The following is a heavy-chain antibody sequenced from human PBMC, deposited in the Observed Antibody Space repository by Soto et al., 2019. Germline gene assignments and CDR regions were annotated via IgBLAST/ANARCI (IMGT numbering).Heavy chain of an antibody. Sequence: SETRSLTCTVSGGSVSSGSYYWSWILQPPVKGLEWIGYIYYSGSTNYNPSLKSRVTISVDTYKNQFSLKLSSVNAADTAVYYCASRWGSRDGHNYEFDYWGQGTLGTVSS. J-gene: IGHJ4*02. CDR2: IYYSGST. CDR1: GGSVSSGSYY. D-gene: IGHD3-16*01. V-gene: IGHV4-61*01. CDR3: ASRWGSRDGHNYEFDY.